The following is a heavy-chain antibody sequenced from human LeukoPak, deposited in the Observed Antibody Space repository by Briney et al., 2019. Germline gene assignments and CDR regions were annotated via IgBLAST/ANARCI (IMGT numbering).Heavy chain of an antibody. CDR2: IYHSGST. D-gene: IGHD5-12*01. J-gene: IGHJ4*02. Sequence: SETLSLTCTLSGGSISTYYWSWIRQPPGKGLEWIGYIYHSGSTNYNPSLKSRVTISVDTSKNQFSQKLSSVTAADTAVYCCARGGGYASPIGYWGQGALVTVSS. CDR3: ARGGGYASPIGY. V-gene: IGHV4-59*01. CDR1: GGSISTYY.